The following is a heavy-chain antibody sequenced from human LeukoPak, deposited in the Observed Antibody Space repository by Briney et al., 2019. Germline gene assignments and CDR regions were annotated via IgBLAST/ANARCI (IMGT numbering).Heavy chain of an antibody. CDR2: ISYDGSNK. V-gene: IGHV3-30-3*01. J-gene: IGHJ4*02. Sequence: GGSLRLSCAASGFTFSSYAMHWVRQAPGKGLEWVAVISYDGSNKYYADSVKGRFTISRDNSKNTLYLQMDSLRAEDTAVYYCARGPGFDYWGQGTLVTVSS. CDR3: ARGPGFDY. CDR1: GFTFSSYA.